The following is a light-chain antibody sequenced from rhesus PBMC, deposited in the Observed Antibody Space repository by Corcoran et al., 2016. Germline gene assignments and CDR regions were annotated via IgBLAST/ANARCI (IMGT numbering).Light chain of an antibody. CDR3: QQSSNLWT. CDR2: GAS. V-gene: IGKV3-24*04. J-gene: IGKJ1*01. CDR1: QSVGSY. Sequence: ETVVTQSPATLSLSPGERATLSCRASQSVGSYLAWYQQKPGKAPRLLIYGASNRAPGIPDRLSGSGSGTDFTLTISSLEPEDVGVYYCQQSSNLWTFGQGTKVEIK.